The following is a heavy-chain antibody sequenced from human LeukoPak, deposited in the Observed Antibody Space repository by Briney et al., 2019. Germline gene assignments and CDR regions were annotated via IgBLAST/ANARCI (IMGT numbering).Heavy chain of an antibody. Sequence: SSETLSLTCAVHGGFNGYQWSWIRQSPGKGLEWIGEITYNGVTNYNPSLKVTISVDTSKSLFSLKLSSVTAADTAVYFCTRSGLTGMRTYPRTPSYYYGMDVWGQGTAVTVSS. CDR3: TRSGLTGMRTYPRTPSYYYGMDV. J-gene: IGHJ6*02. D-gene: IGHD2-2*01. CDR1: GGFNGYQ. CDR2: ITYNGVT. V-gene: IGHV4-34*01.